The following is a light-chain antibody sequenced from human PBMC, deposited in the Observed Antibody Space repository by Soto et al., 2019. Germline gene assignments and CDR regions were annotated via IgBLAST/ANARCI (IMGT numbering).Light chain of an antibody. V-gene: IGKV3-15*01. CDR2: GAS. Sequence: EIVLTQSPATLSVSPGERATLSCRASQSVDISLAWYQQKPGQTPRLLIYGASTRATGIPARFSGSGSGTEFTLTISSLQSEDFAVYYCQQYHKWPPYTFGQGTKVEIK. J-gene: IGKJ2*01. CDR1: QSVDIS. CDR3: QQYHKWPPYT.